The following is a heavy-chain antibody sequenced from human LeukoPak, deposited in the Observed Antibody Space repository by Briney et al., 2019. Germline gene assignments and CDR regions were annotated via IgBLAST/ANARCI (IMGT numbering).Heavy chain of an antibody. CDR2: INSDGSST. CDR1: GFTFSSYW. CDR3: ARDLRYSSGWSASGMDV. J-gene: IGHJ6*03. V-gene: IGHV3-74*01. D-gene: IGHD6-19*01. Sequence: GGSLRLSCAASGFTFSSYWMHWVRQAPGKGLVWVSRINSDGSSTSYADSVKGRFTISRDNAKNTLYLQMNSLRADDTAVYYCARDLRYSSGWSASGMDVWGKGTTVTISS.